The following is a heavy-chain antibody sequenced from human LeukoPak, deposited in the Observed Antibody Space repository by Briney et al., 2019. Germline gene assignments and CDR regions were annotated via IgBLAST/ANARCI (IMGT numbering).Heavy chain of an antibody. J-gene: IGHJ4*02. Sequence: ASVKVSCKASGYTFTSYGISWVRQAPGQGLEWMGWISAYNGNTNYAQKLQGRVTMTTDTSTSTAYMELRSLRSDDTAVYYCARAPSGNYYYDSSGYFDYWGQGTLVTVSS. CDR2: ISAYNGNT. CDR1: GYTFTSYG. D-gene: IGHD3-22*01. V-gene: IGHV1-18*01. CDR3: ARAPSGNYYYDSSGYFDY.